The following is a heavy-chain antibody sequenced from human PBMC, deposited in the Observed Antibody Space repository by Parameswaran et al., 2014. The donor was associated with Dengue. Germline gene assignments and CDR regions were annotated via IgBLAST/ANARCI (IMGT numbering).Heavy chain of an antibody. CDR3: ARGLLNDFWFEEDQNFDY. Sequence: VRQMPGKGLEWVSSISSSSSYIYYADSVKGRFTISRDNAKNSLYLQMNSLRAEDTAVYYCARGLLNDFWFEEDQNFDYWGQGTLVTVSS. D-gene: IGHD3-3*01. CDR2: ISSSSSYI. V-gene: IGHV3-21*01. J-gene: IGHJ4*02.